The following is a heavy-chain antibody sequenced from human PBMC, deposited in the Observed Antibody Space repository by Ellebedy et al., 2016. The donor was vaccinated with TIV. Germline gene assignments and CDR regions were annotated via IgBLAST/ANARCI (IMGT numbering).Heavy chain of an antibody. CDR3: ARGPRIAARS. Sequence: ASVKVSXXASGGTFTSYYMHWVRQAPGQGLEWMGIINPSGGSTSYAQKFQGRVTMTRDTSTSTVYMELSSLRSEDTAVYYCARGPRIAARSWGQGTLVTVSS. V-gene: IGHV1-46*01. CDR2: INPSGGST. CDR1: GGTFTSYY. D-gene: IGHD6-6*01. J-gene: IGHJ4*02.